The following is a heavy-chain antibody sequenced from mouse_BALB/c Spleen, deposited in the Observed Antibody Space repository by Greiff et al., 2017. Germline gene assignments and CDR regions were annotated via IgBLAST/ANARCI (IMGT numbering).Heavy chain of an antibody. J-gene: IGHJ1*01. CDR1: GFNIKDYY. Sequence: EVQLQQSGAELVRSGASVKLSCTASGFNIKDYYMHWVKQRPEQGLEWIGWIDPENGDTEYAPKFQGKATMTADTSSNTAYLRLSSLTSEDTAVYYCNYFEVWGAGTTGTVSS. CDR3: NYFEV. CDR2: IDPENGDT. V-gene: IGHV14-4*02.